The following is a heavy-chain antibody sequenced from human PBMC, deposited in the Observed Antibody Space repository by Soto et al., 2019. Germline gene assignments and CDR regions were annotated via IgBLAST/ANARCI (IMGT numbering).Heavy chain of an antibody. Sequence: EVQLLESGGGLVKPGGSLRLSCAASGFTFSKYAMSWVRQAPGKGLEWVAGITSSGARTYYADSVKGRFTVSRDNSRNTVSLQMDIPIAADTAMYYWANDCLGGGTCQPTWDYFALDDWGQGTTVTVSS. J-gene: IGHJ6*02. V-gene: IGHV3-23*01. CDR2: ITSSGART. CDR3: ANDCLGGGTCQPTWDYFALDD. CDR1: GFTFSKYA. D-gene: IGHD3-16*01.